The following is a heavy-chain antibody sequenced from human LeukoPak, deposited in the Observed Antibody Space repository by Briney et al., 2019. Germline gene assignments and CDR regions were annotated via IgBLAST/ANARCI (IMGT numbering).Heavy chain of an antibody. D-gene: IGHD6-6*01. CDR3: ARAVRSSSGRDAFDI. CDR2: IYTSGST. V-gene: IGHV4-61*02. J-gene: IGHJ3*02. CDR1: GGSISSGSYY. Sequence: SETLSLTCTVSGGSISSGSYYWSWLRQPAGKGLEWIGRIYTSGSTNYNPSLKSRVTISVDTSKNQFSLKLSSVTAADTAVYYCARAVRSSSGRDAFDIWGQGTMVTVSS.